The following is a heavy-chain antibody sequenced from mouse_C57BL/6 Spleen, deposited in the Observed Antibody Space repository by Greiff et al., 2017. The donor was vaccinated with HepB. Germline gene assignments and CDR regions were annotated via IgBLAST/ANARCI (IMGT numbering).Heavy chain of an antibody. V-gene: IGHV5-16*01. CDR3: ARAPYDLYYAMDY. J-gene: IGHJ4*01. CDR1: GFTFSDYY. D-gene: IGHD2-3*01. Sequence: EVKLVESEGGLVQPGRSMKLSCTASGFTFSDYYMAWVRQVPEKGLEWVANINYDGSSTYYLDSLKSRFIISRDNAKNILYLQMSSLKSEDTATYYCARAPYDLYYAMDYWGQGTSVTVSS. CDR2: INYDGSST.